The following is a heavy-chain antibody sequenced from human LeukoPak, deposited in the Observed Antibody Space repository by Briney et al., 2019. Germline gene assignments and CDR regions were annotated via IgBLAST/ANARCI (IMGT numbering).Heavy chain of an antibody. Sequence: GGSLRLSCAASGFSFRSSWMVWIRQAPGKRPEWVANLNEDGSVKNYLDSVKGRFTISRDNAKNSLYLQMNSLRVEDTAVYYCSRDRAYSTFDYWGQGTLVTVPS. D-gene: IGHD2-15*01. CDR3: SRDRAYSTFDY. CDR2: LNEDGSVK. V-gene: IGHV3-7*01. CDR1: GFSFRSSW. J-gene: IGHJ4*02.